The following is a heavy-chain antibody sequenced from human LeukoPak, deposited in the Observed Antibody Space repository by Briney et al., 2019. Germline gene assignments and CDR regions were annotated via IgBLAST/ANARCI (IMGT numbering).Heavy chain of an antibody. CDR3: ARGGY. Sequence: PSETLSLTCAVYGASFSGYYWSSVRQPPGKGLEWIGEINHSGSTNYNPSLKSRVTTSVDTSKNQCSLKLSSVTAADTAVYYCARGGYWGQGTLVTVSS. CDR1: GASFSGYY. CDR2: INHSGST. J-gene: IGHJ4*02. V-gene: IGHV4-34*01.